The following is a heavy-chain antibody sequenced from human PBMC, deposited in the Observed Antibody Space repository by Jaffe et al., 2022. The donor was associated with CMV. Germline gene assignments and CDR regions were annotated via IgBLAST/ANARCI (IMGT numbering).Heavy chain of an antibody. V-gene: IGHV4-61*01. D-gene: IGHD5-12*01. Sequence: QVQLQESGPGLVKPSETLSLTCTVSGGSVSSGSYYWSWIRQPPGKGLEWIGYIYYSGSTNYNPSLKSRVTISVDTSKNQFSLKLSSVTAADTAVYYCARGEMATIIHWFDPWGQGTLVTVSS. CDR1: GGSVSSGSYY. J-gene: IGHJ5*02. CDR3: ARGEMATIIHWFDP. CDR2: IYYSGST.